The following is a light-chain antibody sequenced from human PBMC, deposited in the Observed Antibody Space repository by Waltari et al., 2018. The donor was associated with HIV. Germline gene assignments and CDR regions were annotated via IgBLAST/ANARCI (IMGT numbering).Light chain of an antibody. CDR3: QQYSIYPLT. J-gene: IGKJ4*01. V-gene: IGKV1-5*03. CDR2: RAT. Sequence: DVQMTQSPSTLSASVGDRVTLTCRASQTIGGWSAWYQQKPGKAPKLLIYRATILQNGVPSRFSGSGFGTDFTLTVSSLQPDDFAIYYCQQYSIYPLTFGGGTKVEIK. CDR1: QTIGGW.